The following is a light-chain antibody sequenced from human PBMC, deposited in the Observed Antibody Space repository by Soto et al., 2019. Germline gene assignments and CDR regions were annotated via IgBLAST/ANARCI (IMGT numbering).Light chain of an antibody. J-gene: IGKJ1*01. CDR2: GAS. V-gene: IGKV3-20*01. Sequence: EGGLTQSPTTLSLAPGERATLSCRASQSVSSTYLAWYQHRPGQAPRLLIYGASSRATGIPDRFSGSGSGTDFTLIISRLEPEDFAVYYCQQYGNSFVGFGQGTKV. CDR3: QQYGNSFVG. CDR1: QSVSSTY.